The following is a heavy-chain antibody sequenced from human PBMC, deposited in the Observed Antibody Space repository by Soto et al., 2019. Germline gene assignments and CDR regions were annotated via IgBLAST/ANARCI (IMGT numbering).Heavy chain of an antibody. V-gene: IGHV4-31*03. Sequence: SETLSLTCTVSGGSISSGGYYWSWIRQHPGKGLEWIGYIYYSGSTYYNPSLKSRVTISVGTSKNQFSLKLSSVTAADTAVYYCASYQQSDAFDIWGQGTMVTVS. CDR3: ASYQQSDAFDI. D-gene: IGHD2-2*01. J-gene: IGHJ3*02. CDR1: GGSISSGGYY. CDR2: IYYSGST.